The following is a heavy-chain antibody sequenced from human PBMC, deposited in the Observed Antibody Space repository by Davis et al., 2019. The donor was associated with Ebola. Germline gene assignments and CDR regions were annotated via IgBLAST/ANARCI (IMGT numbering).Heavy chain of an antibody. Sequence: GGSLRLSCAASGFTFSSYSMNWVRQAPGKGLEWVSSISSSSSYIYYADSVKGRFTISRDNAKNSLYLQMNSLRAEDTAVYYCARVGSSSWRYYFDYWGQGTLVTVSS. CDR2: ISSSSSYI. CDR1: GFTFSSYS. D-gene: IGHD6-13*01. J-gene: IGHJ4*02. V-gene: IGHV3-21*01. CDR3: ARVGSSSWRYYFDY.